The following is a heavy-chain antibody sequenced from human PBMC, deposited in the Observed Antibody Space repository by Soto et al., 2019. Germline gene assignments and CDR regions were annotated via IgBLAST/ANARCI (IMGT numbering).Heavy chain of an antibody. CDR3: SDLGTWFAP. CDR2: IRNKERGYTT. Sequence: EEQLAESGGGLVQPGGSLRLSCAGSGSSFNDHYIDWVRQAPGKGLEWIGQIRNKERGYTTEYAASVRGRFTISRDDSSNSLYLHMTSLKTEDTAVYYCSDLGTWFAPWGQGTLVTVSS. V-gene: IGHV3-72*01. CDR1: GSSFNDHY. J-gene: IGHJ5*02.